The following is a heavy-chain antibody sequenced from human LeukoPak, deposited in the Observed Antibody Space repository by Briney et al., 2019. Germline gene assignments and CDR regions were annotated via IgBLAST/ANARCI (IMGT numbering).Heavy chain of an antibody. CDR2: VDTSGSA. CDR3: ARGIAAAGANYYYYYMDV. V-gene: IGHV4-4*07. CDR1: GGSISSYS. Sequence: PSETLSLTCTVSGGSISSYSWSWIRQPAGKGLGWIGRVDTSGSANYNPSLKSRVTMSVDTSENQFSLKLSSVTAADTAVYYCARGIAAAGANYYYYYMDVWGKGTTVTVSS. J-gene: IGHJ6*03. D-gene: IGHD6-13*01.